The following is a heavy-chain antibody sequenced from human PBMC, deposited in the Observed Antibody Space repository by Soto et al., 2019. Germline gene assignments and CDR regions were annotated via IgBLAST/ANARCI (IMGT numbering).Heavy chain of an antibody. CDR1: GGSISSYYW. V-gene: IGHV2-26*01. Sequence: ETLSLTCTVSGGSISSYYWSWIRQPPGKGLEWLAHIFSNDEKSYSTSLKSRLTISKDTSKSQVVLTMTNMDPVDTATYYCARIQRERSIAAAGTLLYWGQGTLVTVSS. CDR2: IFSNDEK. D-gene: IGHD6-13*01. CDR3: ARIQRERSIAAAGTLLY. J-gene: IGHJ4*02.